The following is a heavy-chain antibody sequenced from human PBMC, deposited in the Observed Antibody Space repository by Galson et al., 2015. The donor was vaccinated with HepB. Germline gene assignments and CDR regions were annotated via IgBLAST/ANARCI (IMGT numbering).Heavy chain of an antibody. D-gene: IGHD6-19*01. V-gene: IGHV3-30*04. J-gene: IGHJ3*02. Sequence: SLRLSCAASGFTFSTYAMHWVRQAPGKGLEWVAVISYDGSNKYYADSVKGRFTISRDNSKNTLYLQMNSLRAEDTAVYYCAKDRSVAGEGAFDIWGQGTMVTVSS. CDR2: ISYDGSNK. CDR1: GFTFSTYA. CDR3: AKDRSVAGEGAFDI.